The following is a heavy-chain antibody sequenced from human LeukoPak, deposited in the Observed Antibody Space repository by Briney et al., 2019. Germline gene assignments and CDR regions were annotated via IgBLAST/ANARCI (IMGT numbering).Heavy chain of an antibody. CDR1: GFTFSSYG. D-gene: IGHD4-17*01. V-gene: IGHV3-30*18. CDR2: ISFDGSNE. CDR3: AKPKAYGTNYFDY. J-gene: IGHJ4*02. Sequence: QPGGSLRLSCAASGFTFSSYGMHWVRQAPGKGLEGVAVISFDGSNEYYADSVKGRFTISRDNSKNTLYLQMNSLRAEDTAVYYCAKPKAYGTNYFDYWGQGTLVTVSS.